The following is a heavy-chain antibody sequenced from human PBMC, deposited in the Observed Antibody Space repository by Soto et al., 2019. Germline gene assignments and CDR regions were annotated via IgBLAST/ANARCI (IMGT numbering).Heavy chain of an antibody. Sequence: GPSVKVSCKASGYTFTSYYMHWVRQAPGQGLEWMGIINPSGGSTSYAQKFQGRVTMTRDTSTSTVYMELSSLRSEDTAVYYCAGPLTTVVTMENYGMDVWGQGTTVTVSS. J-gene: IGHJ6*02. V-gene: IGHV1-46*01. CDR1: GYTFTSYY. CDR2: INPSGGST. CDR3: AGPLTTVVTMENYGMDV. D-gene: IGHD4-17*01.